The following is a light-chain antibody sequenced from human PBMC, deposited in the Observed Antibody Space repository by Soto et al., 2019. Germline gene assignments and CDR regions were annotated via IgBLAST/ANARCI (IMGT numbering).Light chain of an antibody. CDR3: SSKRDSSTLFV. Sequence: SVLPQPASVSGSPGQSITISCTGTSSDVGAYNYVSWYQHHPGKVPKLLIYEVTNRPSGVSDRFSGSKSGNTASLTISGLQAEDEADYYCSSKRDSSTLFVFGTGTKSPS. CDR1: SSDVGAYNY. J-gene: IGLJ1*01. V-gene: IGLV2-14*01. CDR2: EVT.